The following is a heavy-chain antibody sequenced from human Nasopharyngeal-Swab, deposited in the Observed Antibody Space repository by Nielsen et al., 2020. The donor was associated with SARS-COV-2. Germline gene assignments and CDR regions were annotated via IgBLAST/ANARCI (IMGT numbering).Heavy chain of an antibody. CDR2: ISGSGGST. CDR3: ARSYCNSPSCWADYYGMDV. CDR1: GFTVSSNY. D-gene: IGHD2/OR15-2a*01. V-gene: IGHV3-23*01. J-gene: IGHJ6*02. Sequence: GESLKISCAASGFTVSSNYMSWVRQAPGKGLEWVSAISGSGGSTYYADSVKGRFTISRDNGKSSLYLQMNGLRAEDTAVYYCARSYCNSPSCWADYYGMDVWGQGTTVTVSS.